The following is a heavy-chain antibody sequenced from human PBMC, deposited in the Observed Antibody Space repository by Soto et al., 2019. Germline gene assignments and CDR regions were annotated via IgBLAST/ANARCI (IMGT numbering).Heavy chain of an antibody. CDR2: ISYDGSNK. CDR3: AKERIYDFWDRYYYGMDV. V-gene: IGHV3-30*18. Sequence: GGSLRLSGAASGFTFSSYGMHWVLQAPGKGLEWVAVISYDGSNKYYADSAKGRFNSSRDNSKNTLSLQMNSRRAEDTAVDYCAKERIYDFWDRYYYGMDVWGQGTTVTVSS. CDR1: GFTFSSYG. J-gene: IGHJ6*02. D-gene: IGHD3-3*01.